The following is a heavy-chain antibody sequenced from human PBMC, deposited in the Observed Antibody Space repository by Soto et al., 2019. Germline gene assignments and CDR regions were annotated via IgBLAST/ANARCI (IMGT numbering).Heavy chain of an antibody. J-gene: IGHJ4*02. D-gene: IGHD1-26*01. CDR1: GFTFSNYA. V-gene: IGHV3-23*01. CDR3: AKDKMGSVVGAAPFDY. CDR2: ISGSGGST. Sequence: PGGSLRLSCAASGFTFSNYAMSWVRQAPGKGLEWVSAISGSGGSTYYADSVKGRFTISRDNSKNTLSLQMNSLRAEDTAVYYCAKDKMGSVVGAAPFDYWGQGTRVTVAS.